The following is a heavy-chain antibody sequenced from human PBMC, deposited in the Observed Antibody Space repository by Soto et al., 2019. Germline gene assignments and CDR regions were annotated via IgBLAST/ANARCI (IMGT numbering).Heavy chain of an antibody. CDR1: GFTLSSYD. V-gene: IGHV3-13*01. D-gene: IGHD3-10*01. Sequence: EVQVVESGGGLVQPGGSLRLSCAASGFTLSSYDMYWVRQATGKGLEWVSFIGTAGDTYYSDSVKGRFTSSRENAKNSWYLQMNSLRAGDTAVYYCARGRVRRARDAFDMWGQGTMVTVSS. CDR2: IGTAGDT. CDR3: ARGRVRRARDAFDM. J-gene: IGHJ3*02.